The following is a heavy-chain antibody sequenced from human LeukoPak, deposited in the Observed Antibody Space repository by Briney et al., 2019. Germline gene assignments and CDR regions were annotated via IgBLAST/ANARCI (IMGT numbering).Heavy chain of an antibody. J-gene: IGHJ5*02. D-gene: IGHD3-10*01. CDR1: GGSISSGGYS. CDR3: ARGGPITMVRGVIINQNWFDP. Sequence: SQTLSLTCAVSGGSISSGGYSWSWVRQPPGKGLEWIGYIYHSGSTYYNPSLKSRVTISVDRSKNQFSLKLSSVTAADTAVYYRARGGPITMVRGVIINQNWFDPWGQGTLVTVSS. CDR2: IYHSGST. V-gene: IGHV4-30-2*01.